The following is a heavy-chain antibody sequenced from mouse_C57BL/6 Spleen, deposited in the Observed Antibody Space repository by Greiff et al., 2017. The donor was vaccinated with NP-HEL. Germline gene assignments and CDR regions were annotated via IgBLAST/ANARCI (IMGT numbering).Heavy chain of an antibody. V-gene: IGHV5-6*01. CDR2: ISSGGSYT. D-gene: IGHD4-1*01. Sequence: EVHLVESGGDLVKPGGSLKLSCAASGFTFSSYGMSWVRQTPDKRLEWVATISSGGSYTYYPDSVKGRFTISRDNAKNTLYLQMSSLKSEDTAMYYCARRTGKALAYWGQGTLVTVSA. CDR3: ARRTGKALAY. CDR1: GFTFSSYG. J-gene: IGHJ3*01.